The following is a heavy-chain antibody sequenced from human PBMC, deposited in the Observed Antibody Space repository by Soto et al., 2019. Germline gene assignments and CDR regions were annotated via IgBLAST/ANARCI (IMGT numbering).Heavy chain of an antibody. V-gene: IGHV1-24*01. D-gene: IGHD2-21*01. CDR2: FDPEDGET. CDR1: GYTLTELS. CDR3: ATTRRKHIVVVIAIPEGDAFDI. J-gene: IGHJ3*02. Sequence: ASVKVSCKVSGYTLTELSMHWVRQAPGKGLEWMGGFDPEDGETIYAQKFQGRVTMTEDTSTDTAYMELSSLRSEDTAVYYCATTRRKHIVVVIAIPEGDAFDIWGQGTMVTVSS.